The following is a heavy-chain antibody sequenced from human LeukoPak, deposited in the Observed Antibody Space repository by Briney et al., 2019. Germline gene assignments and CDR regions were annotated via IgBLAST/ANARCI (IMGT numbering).Heavy chain of an antibody. CDR1: GFTFSSYA. CDR2: IGATGYST. D-gene: IGHD4-11*01. Sequence: GGSLRLSCAASGFTFSSYAMTWARQAPGKGLEWVSAIGATGYSTYYTDSVKGRFTISRDNSKNTLYLQMNSLRAEDTAVYYCAKNSARTTVTTGLSYWGQGTLVTVSS. J-gene: IGHJ4*02. CDR3: AKNSARTTVTTGLSY. V-gene: IGHV3-23*01.